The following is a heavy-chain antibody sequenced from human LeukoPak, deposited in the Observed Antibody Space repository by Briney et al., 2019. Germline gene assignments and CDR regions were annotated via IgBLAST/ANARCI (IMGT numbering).Heavy chain of an antibody. D-gene: IGHD6-13*01. CDR1: GFTFDDYA. Sequence: SLRLSCAASGFTFDDYAMHWVRQAPGKGLEWVSGISWNSGSIGYADSVKGRFTISRDNAKNSLYLQMNSLRAEDTALYYCANSQQLVSIDYWGQGTLVTVSS. J-gene: IGHJ4*02. V-gene: IGHV3-9*01. CDR3: ANSQQLVSIDY. CDR2: ISWNSGSI.